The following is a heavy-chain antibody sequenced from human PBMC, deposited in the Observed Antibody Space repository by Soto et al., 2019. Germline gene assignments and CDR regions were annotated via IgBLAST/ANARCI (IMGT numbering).Heavy chain of an antibody. D-gene: IGHD3-22*01. Sequence: QITLKESGPTLVKPTQTLTLTCTFSGFSLTTTGVGVGWIRQPPGKALEWLALIYWDDDRRQSPSLKSRLTIXRDTSKNQVVLTLTNMDPVDTATYYCVHSFYDLSGPFLFDYWGQGTLVTVSS. CDR1: GFSLTTTGVG. J-gene: IGHJ4*02. V-gene: IGHV2-5*02. CDR3: VHSFYDLSGPFLFDY. CDR2: IYWDDDR.